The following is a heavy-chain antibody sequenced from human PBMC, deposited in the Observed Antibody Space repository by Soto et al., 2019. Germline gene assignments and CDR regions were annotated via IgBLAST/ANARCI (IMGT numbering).Heavy chain of an antibody. CDR1: GFTFDDYA. CDR2: ISWNSGSI. V-gene: IGHV3-9*01. CDR3: AKDSFILSHLSSGWYFGYPDY. J-gene: IGHJ4*02. D-gene: IGHD6-19*01. Sequence: PGGSLRLSCAASGFTFDDYAMHWVRQAPGKGLEWVSGISWNSGSIGYADSVKGRFTISRDNAKNSLYLQMNSLRAEDTAVYYCAKDSFILSHLSSGWYFGYPDYWGQGTLVTVSS.